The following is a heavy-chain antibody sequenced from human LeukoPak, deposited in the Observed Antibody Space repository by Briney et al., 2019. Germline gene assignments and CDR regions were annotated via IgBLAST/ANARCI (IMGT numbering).Heavy chain of an antibody. J-gene: IGHJ4*02. CDR1: GYTFTGYN. Sequence: GASVKVSCKASGYTFTGYNIHWVRQAPGQGLEWMAWINPNSGGTGYAQKFQGRVTMTRDTSNTTAYMELSSLRSDDTAVYYCARVSPSGSRAFDYWGQGTLVTVSS. CDR2: INPNSGGT. CDR3: ARVSPSGSRAFDY. V-gene: IGHV1-2*02. D-gene: IGHD3-10*01.